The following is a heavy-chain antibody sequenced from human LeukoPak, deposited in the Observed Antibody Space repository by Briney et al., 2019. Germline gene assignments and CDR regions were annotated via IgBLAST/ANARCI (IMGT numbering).Heavy chain of an antibody. Sequence: ASVKVSCKASGYTFTSYYIDWVRQGPGQGLGWMGVINPSGGSTRYAQKFQGRVTMTGDPSTRTVYMELSSLTSDDTAVYYCARGTTDDYWGQGTPVTVSS. CDR1: GYTFTSYY. CDR3: ARGTTDDY. D-gene: IGHD1-1*01. CDR2: INPSGGST. J-gene: IGHJ4*02. V-gene: IGHV1-46*01.